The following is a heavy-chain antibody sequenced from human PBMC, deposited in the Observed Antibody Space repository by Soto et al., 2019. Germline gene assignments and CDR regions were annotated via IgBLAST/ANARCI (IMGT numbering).Heavy chain of an antibody. CDR1: ELTFSSNW. V-gene: IGHV3-7*05. D-gene: IGHD2-2*01. CDR2: IKEDGSEK. Sequence: EVQLVESGGGLVQPGGSLRLSCAASELTFSSNWMNWVRKAPGKGLEWVATIKEDGSEKYYVDSVKGRFTISRDNAKNSLYLQMNSLRGEDTAVYYCARDLGAPGRGSAVGYYYHYGMDVWGQGTTVTVSS. J-gene: IGHJ6*02. CDR3: ARDLGAPGRGSAVGYYYHYGMDV.